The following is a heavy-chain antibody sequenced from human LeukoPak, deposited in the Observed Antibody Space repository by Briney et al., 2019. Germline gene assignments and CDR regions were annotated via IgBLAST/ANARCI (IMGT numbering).Heavy chain of an antibody. J-gene: IGHJ3*02. V-gene: IGHV1-69*05. CDR1: GYTFTSYD. CDR2: IIPIFGTA. CDR3: ARARAMRAAFDI. Sequence: SVKVSCKASGYTFTSYDINWVRQAPGQGLEWMGGIIPIFGTANYAQKFQGRVTITTDESTSTAYMELSSLRSEDTAVYYCARARAMRAAFDIWGQGTMVTVSS.